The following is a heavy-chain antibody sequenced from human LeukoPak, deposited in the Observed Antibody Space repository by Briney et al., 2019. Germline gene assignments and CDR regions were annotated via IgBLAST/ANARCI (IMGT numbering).Heavy chain of an antibody. CDR2: LSASGGLT. J-gene: IGHJ4*02. Sequence: KAGGSLRLSCAASGFTFSSYAMSWVRQAPGKGLEWVSGLSASGGLTYFADSVKGRFTISRDNSKNTVYLQMNSLRLEDTAVYYCAKDQRWLPQGIEFWGQGTLVTVSS. CDR1: GFTFSSYA. D-gene: IGHD5-24*01. V-gene: IGHV3-23*01. CDR3: AKDQRWLPQGIEF.